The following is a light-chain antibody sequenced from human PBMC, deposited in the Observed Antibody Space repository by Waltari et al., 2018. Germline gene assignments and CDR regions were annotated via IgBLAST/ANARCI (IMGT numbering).Light chain of an antibody. CDR3: SSYAGSNKRV. CDR2: EVS. CDR1: SSDVGGYNY. Sequence: QSALTQPPSASGSPGQSGTISCTGTSSDVGGYNYVSWYQQHPGKAPKLLIYEVSKRPSGVPDRFSGSKSGNTASLTVSGLQAEDEADYYCSSYAGSNKRVFGTGTKVTVL. V-gene: IGLV2-8*01. J-gene: IGLJ1*01.